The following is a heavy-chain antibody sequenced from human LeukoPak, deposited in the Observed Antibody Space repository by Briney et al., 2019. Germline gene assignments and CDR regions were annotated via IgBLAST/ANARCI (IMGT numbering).Heavy chain of an antibody. CDR1: GFTFSLYW. J-gene: IGHJ5*02. Sequence: GGSLRLSCAASGFTFSLYWMHWVRQGPGKGLMWVSRLNEDGSTADYADSVKGRFTMSRDNAKVKVFLEMRSLTVEDTAIYFCVRERIYYSDLAYKERENFDPWGRGTLVTVSS. V-gene: IGHV3-74*01. D-gene: IGHD1-26*01. CDR2: LNEDGSTA. CDR3: VRERIYYSDLAYKERENFDP.